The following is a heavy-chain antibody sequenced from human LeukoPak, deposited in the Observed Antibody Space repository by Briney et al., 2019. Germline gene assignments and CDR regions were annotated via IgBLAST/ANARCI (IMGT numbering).Heavy chain of an antibody. CDR3: AKDLREYSSVGGLIDY. CDR2: ISFDGSDK. CDR1: GFTFSNYG. D-gene: IGHD5-18*01. J-gene: IGHJ4*02. V-gene: IGHV3-30*18. Sequence: GRSLRLSCAASGFTFSNYGMHWVRQAPGKVLDWVAVISFDGSDKRYPDSVKGRFSISRDNSKNTLDLQMNSLRVEDTGVYYCAKDLREYSSVGGLIDYWGQGILVTVSS.